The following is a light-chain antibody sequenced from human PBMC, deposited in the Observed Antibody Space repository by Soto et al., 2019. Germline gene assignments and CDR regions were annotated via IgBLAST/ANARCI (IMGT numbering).Light chain of an antibody. CDR1: SGHIGYA. Sequence: QLVLTQSPSASASLVASVKLTCTLSSGHIGYAIAWYQPRPEKGPRYLMKLNSDGSHSKGDGIPDGFSGSSSGAERYLTISSLQSEDEADYYCQTWGTGIRVFGGGTKLTVL. V-gene: IGLV4-69*01. CDR3: QTWGTGIRV. J-gene: IGLJ3*02. CDR2: LNSDGSH.